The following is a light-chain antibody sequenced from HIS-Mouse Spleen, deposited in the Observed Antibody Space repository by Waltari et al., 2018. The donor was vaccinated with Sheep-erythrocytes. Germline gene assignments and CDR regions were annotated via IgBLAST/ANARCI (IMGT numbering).Light chain of an antibody. CDR3: CSYAGSSTLV. J-gene: IGLJ2*01. CDR1: SSDVGGYHY. CDR2: EGS. V-gene: IGLV2-23*01. Sequence: QSALTQPPSASGSPGQSVTISCTGTSSDVGGYHYFSWYQQHPGKAPKRMLYEGSKRPAGVSNRFAGSKSGNTASLTISGLQAEDEADYYCCSYAGSSTLVFGGGTKLTVL.